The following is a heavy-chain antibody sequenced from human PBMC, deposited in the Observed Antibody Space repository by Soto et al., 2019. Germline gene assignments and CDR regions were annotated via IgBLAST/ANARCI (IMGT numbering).Heavy chain of an antibody. V-gene: IGHV3-74*01. CDR1: EFIFNNYW. CDR3: ARGIYLKYGLDV. Sequence: EVQLVESGGGLVQPGGSLRLSCAASEFIFNNYWMHWVRQVPGKGLEWVSRINTDGSTTNYAESVMGRFTISRDNADNTVYLQMHSLRAEDTAVYYCARGIYLKYGLDVWGQGAAVTVSS. J-gene: IGHJ6*02. CDR2: INTDGSTT. D-gene: IGHD3-16*02.